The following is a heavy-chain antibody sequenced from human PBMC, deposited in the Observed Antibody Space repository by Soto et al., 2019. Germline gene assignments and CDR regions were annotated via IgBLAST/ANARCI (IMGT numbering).Heavy chain of an antibody. CDR1: GFTFSSYW. CDR2: INSDGSST. Sequence: GGSLRLSCAASGFTFSSYWMHWVRQAPGKGLVWVSRINSDGSSTSYADSVKGRFTISRDNAKNTLYLQMNSLRAEDTAVYYCARGSGIAAAGTYSPHLRAHDYWGQGTLVTISS. D-gene: IGHD6-13*01. V-gene: IGHV3-74*01. CDR3: ARGSGIAAAGTYSPHLRAHDY. J-gene: IGHJ4*02.